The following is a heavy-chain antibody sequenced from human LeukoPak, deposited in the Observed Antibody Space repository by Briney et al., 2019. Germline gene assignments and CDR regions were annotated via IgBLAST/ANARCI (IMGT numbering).Heavy chain of an antibody. V-gene: IGHV3-74*01. D-gene: IGHD3-3*02. Sequence: QTGGSLRLSCAASGFTFSSYWMHWVRQAPGKGLVWVSRINTDGSSTSYADSVKGRFTISRDNAKNTLYLQMNSLRAEDTAVYYCARGVHFWSGYYSTGVDYWGQGTLVTVSS. CDR3: ARGVHFWSGYYSTGVDY. CDR2: INTDGSST. CDR1: GFTFSSYW. J-gene: IGHJ4*02.